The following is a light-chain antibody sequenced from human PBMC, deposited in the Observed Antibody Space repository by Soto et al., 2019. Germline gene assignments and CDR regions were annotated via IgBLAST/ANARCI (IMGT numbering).Light chain of an antibody. CDR2: DAS. J-gene: IGKJ2*01. CDR3: QQFNSYLMYT. V-gene: IGKV1-13*02. Sequence: AIQLTQSPSSLSASVGDRVTITCRASQGISSALAWYQQKPGKAPKLLIYDASSLESGVPSRFSGSGSGTDFTLTIGSLQPEDFATYYCQQFNSYLMYTFGQGTKLEIK. CDR1: QGISSA.